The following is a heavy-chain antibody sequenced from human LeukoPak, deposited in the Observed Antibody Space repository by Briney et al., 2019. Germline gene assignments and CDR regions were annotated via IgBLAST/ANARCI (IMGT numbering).Heavy chain of an antibody. V-gene: IGHV3-9*01. CDR3: AKVAVAGCFDY. J-gene: IGHJ4*02. CDR1: GFTFDDYA. CDR2: ISWNSGSI. D-gene: IGHD6-19*01. Sequence: GGSLRLSCAASGFTFDDYAMHWVRQAPGKGLEWVSGISWNSGSIGYADSVKGRFTIPRDNAKNSLYLQMNSQRAEDTALYYCAKVAVAGCFDYWGQGTLVTVSS.